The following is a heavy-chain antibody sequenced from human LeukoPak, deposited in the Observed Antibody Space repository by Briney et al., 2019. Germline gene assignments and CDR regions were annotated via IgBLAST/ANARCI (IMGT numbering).Heavy chain of an antibody. CDR3: AKKAQYNGNYPLDY. CDR2: INHNGNVN. J-gene: IGHJ4*02. Sequence: GGSLRLSCAASGFTFSSYWMNWARQAPGKGLEWVASINHNGNVNYYVDSVKGRFTISRDNAKNSLYLQMSNLRAEDTALYFCAKKAQYNGNYPLDYWGQGTLVTVSS. CDR1: GFTFSSYW. D-gene: IGHD1-26*01. V-gene: IGHV3-7*03.